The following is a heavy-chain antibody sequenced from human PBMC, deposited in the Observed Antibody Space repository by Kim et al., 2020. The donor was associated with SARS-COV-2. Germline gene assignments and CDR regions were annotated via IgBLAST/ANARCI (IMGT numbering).Heavy chain of an antibody. CDR3: ARDTRKNWFDP. CDR1: GGSISSYY. CDR2: IYYSGST. J-gene: IGHJ5*02. V-gene: IGHV4-59*01. Sequence: SETLSLTCTVSGGSISSYYWSWIRQPPGKGLEWIGYIYYSGSTNYNPSLKSRVTISVDTSKNQFSLKLSSVTAADTAVYYCARDTRKNWFDPWGQGTLVTVSS.